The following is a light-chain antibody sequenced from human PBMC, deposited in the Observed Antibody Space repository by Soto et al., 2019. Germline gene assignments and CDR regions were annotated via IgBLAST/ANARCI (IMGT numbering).Light chain of an antibody. CDR2: DVS. CDR1: SSDVGGYNY. J-gene: IGLJ1*01. CDR3: SSYTSTSTPYV. Sequence: QSALTQPASVSGSPGQSITISCTGTSSDVGGYNYVSWYQQHPGKAPKLMIYDVSNRPSVVSNRFSGSKSGNTASLTISGLQAEDEAAYYCSSYTSTSTPYVFGTGTKLTVL. V-gene: IGLV2-14*01.